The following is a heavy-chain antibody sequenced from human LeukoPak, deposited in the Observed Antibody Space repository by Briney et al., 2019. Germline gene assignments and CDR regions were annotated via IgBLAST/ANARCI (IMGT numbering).Heavy chain of an antibody. J-gene: IGHJ4*02. CDR2: INHSGST. Sequence: PSETLSLTCAVYGGSFSGYYWSWIRQPPGKGLEWIGEINHSGSTNYNPSLKSRVTISVDTSKNQFSLKLSSVTAADTAVYYCARAGSSPPDYWGQGTLVTVSS. D-gene: IGHD6-6*01. CDR1: GGSFSGYY. CDR3: ARAGSSPPDY. V-gene: IGHV4-34*01.